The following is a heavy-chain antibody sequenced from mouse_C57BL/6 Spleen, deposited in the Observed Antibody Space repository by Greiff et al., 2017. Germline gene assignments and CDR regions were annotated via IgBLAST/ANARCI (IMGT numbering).Heavy chain of an antibody. J-gene: IGHJ3*01. Sequence: VPLPPPGAELVKPGASVQLSCKASGYTFTSYWMQWVKQRPGQGLEWIGEIDPSDSYTNYNQKFKGKATLTVDTSSSTAYMQLSSLTSEDSAVYYCARLHYSNPAYWGQGTLVTVPA. V-gene: IGHV1-50*01. D-gene: IGHD2-5*01. CDR3: ARLHYSNPAY. CDR2: IDPSDSYT. CDR1: GYTFTSYW.